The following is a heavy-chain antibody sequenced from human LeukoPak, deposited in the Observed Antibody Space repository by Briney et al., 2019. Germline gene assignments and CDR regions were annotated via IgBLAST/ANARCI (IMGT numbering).Heavy chain of an antibody. D-gene: IGHD3-22*01. J-gene: IGHJ4*02. CDR2: ISRSGSSR. CDR3: ARDYDSSGYPYYFDY. CDR1: GFTFSDYY. V-gene: IGHV3-11*04. Sequence: PGGSLRLSCAAAGFTFSDYYMSWIRQAPGKGLEWLSYISRSGSSRKYADSVKGRFTISSDNAQNSLYLQMNSLRPEDTAVYYCARDYDSSGYPYYFDYWGQGTLVTVSS.